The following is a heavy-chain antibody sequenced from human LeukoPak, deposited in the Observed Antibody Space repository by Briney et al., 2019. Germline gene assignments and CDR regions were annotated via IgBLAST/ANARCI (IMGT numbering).Heavy chain of an antibody. CDR2: IYYSGST. D-gene: IGHD3-9*01. CDR1: GGSFSTYY. CDR3: ARQYIDILTGYHRGELYWYFDL. Sequence: SETLSLTCTVSGGSFSTYYWSWVRQPPGKGLEWIGYIYYSGSTNYNPSLQSRVTISVDTSKNQFSLRLSSVTAADTAVYYCARQYIDILTGYHRGELYWYFDLWGRGTLVTVSS. J-gene: IGHJ2*01. V-gene: IGHV4-59*01.